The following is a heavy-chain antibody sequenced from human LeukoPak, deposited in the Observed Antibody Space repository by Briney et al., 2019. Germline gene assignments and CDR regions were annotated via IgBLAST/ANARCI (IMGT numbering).Heavy chain of an antibody. Sequence: AGESLRLSCVVSGFTFTSYAMSWVRQAPGKGLEWVSFISSIGSSTYYADSVKGRFTISRDNSMNTLYLQMNSLRAEDTAVYYCAKNRGTSWYKDYWGQGTLVTVSS. V-gene: IGHV3-23*01. CDR3: AKNRGTSWYKDY. CDR1: GFTFTSYA. CDR2: ISSIGSST. D-gene: IGHD6-13*01. J-gene: IGHJ4*02.